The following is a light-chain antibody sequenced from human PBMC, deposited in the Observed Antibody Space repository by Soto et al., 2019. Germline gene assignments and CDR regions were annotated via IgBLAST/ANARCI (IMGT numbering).Light chain of an antibody. CDR3: QHYASFSGT. Sequence: DIQMTQSPSTLSASVGDRVTITCRASQSVSSWVAWYHLKPGKAPKLLICKASTLETGVPSRFSGSGSRTEFTLTISSLQPDDFATYYCQHYASFSGTFGQGTKVDIK. J-gene: IGKJ1*01. CDR1: QSVSSW. CDR2: KAS. V-gene: IGKV1-5*03.